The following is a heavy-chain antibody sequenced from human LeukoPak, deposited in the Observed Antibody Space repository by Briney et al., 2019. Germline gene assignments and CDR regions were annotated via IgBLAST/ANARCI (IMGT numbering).Heavy chain of an antibody. Sequence: SETLSLTCTVSGGSISSYYWSWIRQPPGKGLEWIGYIYYSGSTNYNPSLKSRVTISVDTSENQFSLKLSSVTAADTAVYYCARAFSDAFDIWGQGTMVTVSS. V-gene: IGHV4-59*01. CDR1: GGSISSYY. CDR2: IYYSGST. CDR3: ARAFSDAFDI. J-gene: IGHJ3*02.